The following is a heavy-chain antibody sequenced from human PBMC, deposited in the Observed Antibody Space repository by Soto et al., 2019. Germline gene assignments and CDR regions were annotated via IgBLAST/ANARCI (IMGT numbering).Heavy chain of an antibody. CDR3: ANRERKTSPIAVAGTF. J-gene: IGHJ4*02. CDR1: GFTFSSYA. V-gene: IGHV3-23*01. D-gene: IGHD6-19*01. CDR2: ISGSGGST. Sequence: GGSLRLSCAASGFTFSSYAMSWVRQAPGKGLEWVSAISGSGGSTYYADSVKGRFTISRDNSKNTLYLQMNSLRAEDTAVYYCANRERKTSPIAVAGTFWGQGTLVTVSS.